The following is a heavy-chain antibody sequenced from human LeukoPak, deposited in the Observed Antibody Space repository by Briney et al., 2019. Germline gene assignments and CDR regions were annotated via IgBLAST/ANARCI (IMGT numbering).Heavy chain of an antibody. CDR3: AKSKTYGDFGYFDY. CDR1: GFSFSSYG. J-gene: IGHJ4*02. V-gene: IGHV3-30*18. D-gene: IGHD4-17*01. CDR2: TSHDGNDK. Sequence: GGSLRLSCAASGFSFSSYGMNWVRQAPGQGLEWVAFTSHDGNDKDYADSVKGRFTISRDNSKNTLYVQMNSLRAEDTAMYYCAKSKTYGDFGYFDYWGQGILVTVSS.